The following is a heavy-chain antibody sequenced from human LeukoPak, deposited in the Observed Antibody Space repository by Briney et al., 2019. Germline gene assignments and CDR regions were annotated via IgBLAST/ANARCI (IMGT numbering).Heavy chain of an antibody. CDR3: ARHVSGNVWFFDD. D-gene: IGHD1-26*01. Sequence: SETLSLTCAVSGYSISSGYYWAWIRQSPGKGLEWIGSIYRTGKTYYNPAHKTRVTISVDTSKNQFSLRLSSVTASDTAVYFCARHVSGNVWFFDDWGQGTLVTVSS. CDR2: IYRTGKT. CDR1: GYSISSGYY. J-gene: IGHJ4*02. V-gene: IGHV4-38-2*01.